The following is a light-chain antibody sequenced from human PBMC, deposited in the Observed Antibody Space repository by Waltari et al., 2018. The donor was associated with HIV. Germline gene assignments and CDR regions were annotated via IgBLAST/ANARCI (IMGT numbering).Light chain of an antibody. CDR3: CSYADGYTWI. CDR1: KSDVGAYNY. CDR2: DIN. J-gene: IGLJ2*01. V-gene: IGLV2-11*02. Sequence: QSALTQPPSVSDSPGQSVTISSTWTKSDVGAYNYVSCYQQHPGKAPKLIIYDINTRPSGVPDRFSGSKSGNMASLAISGLQAEDEADYYCCSYADGYTWIFGGGTKLTVL.